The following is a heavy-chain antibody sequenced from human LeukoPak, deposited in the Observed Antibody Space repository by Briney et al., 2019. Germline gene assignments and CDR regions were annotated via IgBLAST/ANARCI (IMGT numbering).Heavy chain of an antibody. Sequence: SGPTLVKPTQTLTLTCSFSGFPLHTGGVGVAWIRQPPRKALEWLALIYGDDDKEYSPSLKSRLTITKDTSKSQVVLTMTNMDPEDTATYYCVHREVGTVGFFFDYWGQGTLVTVSS. CDR1: GFPLHTGGVG. J-gene: IGHJ4*02. D-gene: IGHD3-10*01. CDR3: VHREVGTVGFFFDY. V-gene: IGHV2-5*02. CDR2: IYGDDDK.